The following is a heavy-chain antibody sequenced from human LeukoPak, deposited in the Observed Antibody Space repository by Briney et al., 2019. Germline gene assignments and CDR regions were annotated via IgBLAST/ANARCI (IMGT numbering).Heavy chain of an antibody. Sequence: ASETLSLTCTVSGGSISSYYWSWIRQPPGKGLEWIGYIYYSGSTNHNPSLKSRVTISVDTSKNLFSLKLSSVTAADTAVYYCARDSLTGYSSYFDNWGQGTLATVSS. CDR3: ARDSLTGYSSYFDN. D-gene: IGHD3-9*01. CDR1: GGSISSYY. CDR2: IYYSGST. V-gene: IGHV4-59*01. J-gene: IGHJ4*02.